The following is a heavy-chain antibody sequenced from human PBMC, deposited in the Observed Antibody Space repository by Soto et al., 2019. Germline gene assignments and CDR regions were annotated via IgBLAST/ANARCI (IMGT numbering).Heavy chain of an antibody. CDR3: ARYGTRGDW. Sequence: GGSLRLSCQASGFNFRLYEMHWVRKAPGKGLEWVSYISSSGLTTYYADFAEGRFTISRDNTKDSLYLHLNSLRVGDTAVYYCARYGTRGDWWGLGTQVTVSS. CDR2: ISSSGLTT. V-gene: IGHV3-48*03. D-gene: IGHD3-10*01. CDR1: GFNFRLYE. J-gene: IGHJ5*01.